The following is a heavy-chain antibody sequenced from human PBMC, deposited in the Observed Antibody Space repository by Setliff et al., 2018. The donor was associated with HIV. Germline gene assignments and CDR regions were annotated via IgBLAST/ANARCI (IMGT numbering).Heavy chain of an antibody. CDR3: ARGRPDDSVGFGY. D-gene: IGHD3-22*01. CDR1: GGSISSSSYY. V-gene: IGHV4-39*07. CDR2: IYYSGST. Sequence: PSETLSLTCTVSGGSISSSSYYWGWIRQPPGKGLEWIGSIYYSGSTYYNPSLKSRVTISVDTSKNQFSLKLTSVTAADTAVYYCARGRPDDSVGFGYWGQGTLVTVSS. J-gene: IGHJ4*02.